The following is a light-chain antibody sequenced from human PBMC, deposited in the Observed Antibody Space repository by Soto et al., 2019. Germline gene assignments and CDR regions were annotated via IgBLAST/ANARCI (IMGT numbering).Light chain of an antibody. CDR3: QQYNKRPPWT. V-gene: IGKV3-15*01. Sequence: IVMTQSPATLSVSPGDRVTLSCTASQIINSNLAWYQQKPGQAPRLLIYGASTRATGIPARFSGSGSGTEFPLTINSLQSEDFAVYYCQQYNKRPPWTFGQGTKVEVK. CDR1: QIINSN. J-gene: IGKJ1*01. CDR2: GAS.